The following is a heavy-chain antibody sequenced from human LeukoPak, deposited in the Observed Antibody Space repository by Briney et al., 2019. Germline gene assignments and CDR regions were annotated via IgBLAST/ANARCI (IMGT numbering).Heavy chain of an antibody. V-gene: IGHV3-30*18. Sequence: PGGSLRLSCAASGFTFTSYSMNWVRQAPGKGLEWVAVVSYDGSNKYYADSVKGRFTISRDNSKNTLYLQLNSLRAEDTALYYCAKDSDAFDIWGQGTMVTVSS. J-gene: IGHJ3*02. CDR3: AKDSDAFDI. CDR2: VSYDGSNK. CDR1: GFTFTSYS.